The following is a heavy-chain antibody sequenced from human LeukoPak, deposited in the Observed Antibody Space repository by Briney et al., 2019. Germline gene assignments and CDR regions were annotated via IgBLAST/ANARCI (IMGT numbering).Heavy chain of an antibody. V-gene: IGHV3-23*01. Sequence: GGSLRLSCEASGFTFRTYGMTWVRQAPGKGLEWVSGITGSSTWTYYADSVKGRFTISRDNSNNTLHLQMNSLRAEDTAIYYCARELVTLGTGYFDLWGRGTLVTVSS. J-gene: IGHJ2*01. D-gene: IGHD7-27*01. CDR3: ARELVTLGTGYFDL. CDR1: GFTFRTYG. CDR2: ITGSSTWT.